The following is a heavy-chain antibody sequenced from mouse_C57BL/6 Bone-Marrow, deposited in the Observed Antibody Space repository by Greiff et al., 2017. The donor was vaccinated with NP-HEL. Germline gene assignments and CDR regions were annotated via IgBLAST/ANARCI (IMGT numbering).Heavy chain of an antibody. CDR3: ARNYYGLLWYFDV. CDR1: GYTFTSYW. J-gene: IGHJ1*03. CDR2: IYPSDSET. D-gene: IGHD1-1*01. Sequence: QVQLQQPGAELVRPGSSVKLSCKASGYTFTSYWMDWVKQRPGQGLEWIGNIYPSDSETHYNQKFKDKATLTVDKSSSTAYMQLSSLTSEDSAVYYCARNYYGLLWYFDVWGTGTTVTVSS. V-gene: IGHV1-61*01.